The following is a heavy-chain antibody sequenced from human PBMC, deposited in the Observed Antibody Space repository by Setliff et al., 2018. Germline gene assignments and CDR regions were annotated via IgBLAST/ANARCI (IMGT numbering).Heavy chain of an antibody. CDR1: GYIFTNYW. Sequence: GSLKISCKASGYIFTNYWIGWVRQMPGKGLEWMGVIYPGDSDTRYSPSFQGQVTISADKSINTAYLQWSSLKASDTAIYYCTRHEDRNKCTSSSCYRENDAFDVWGQEAMVTVSS. D-gene: IGHD2-2*01. J-gene: IGHJ3*01. CDR3: TRHEDRNKCTSSSCYRENDAFDV. V-gene: IGHV5-51*01. CDR2: IYPGDSDT.